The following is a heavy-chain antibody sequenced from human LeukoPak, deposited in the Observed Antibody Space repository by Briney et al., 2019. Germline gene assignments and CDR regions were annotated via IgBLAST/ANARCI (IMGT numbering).Heavy chain of an antibody. V-gene: IGHV1-24*01. CDR2: FDPEDGET. J-gene: IGHJ3*02. Sequence: ASVKVSCKASGYTFTSYGISWVRQAPGQGLEWMGGFDPEDGETIYAQKFQGRVTMTEDTSTDTAYMELSSLRSEDTAVYYCATVTWSYYAFDIWGQGTMVTVSS. CDR3: ATVTWSYYAFDI. D-gene: IGHD1-26*01. CDR1: GYTFTSYG.